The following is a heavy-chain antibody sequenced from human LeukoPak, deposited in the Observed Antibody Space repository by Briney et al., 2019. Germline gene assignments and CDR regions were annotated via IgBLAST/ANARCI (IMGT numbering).Heavy chain of an antibody. V-gene: IGHV3-33*06. CDR3: AKDCYDFWSGYKGYYFDY. D-gene: IGHD3-3*01. CDR2: IWYDGSNK. CDR1: GFTFSSYG. J-gene: IGHJ4*02. Sequence: PGGSLRLSCAASGFTFSSYGMHWVRQAPGKGLEWVAVIWYDGSNKYYADSVKGRFTISRDNSKNTLYLQMNSLRAEDTAVYYCAKDCYDFWSGYKGYYFDYWGQGTLVTVS.